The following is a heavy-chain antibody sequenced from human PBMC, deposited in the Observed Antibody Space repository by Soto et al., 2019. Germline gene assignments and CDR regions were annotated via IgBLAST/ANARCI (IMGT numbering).Heavy chain of an antibody. CDR2: IKEDGSEK. CDR3: SRDRWDLPSIGRDYCYYGMDV. D-gene: IGHD1-26*01. CDR1: GFTFSSYW. J-gene: IGHJ6*02. Sequence: EVQLVQSGGGLVQPGGSLRLSCAASGFTFSSYWMNWVRQAPGKGLEWVAIIKEDGSEKNYVDSVKGRFTISRDNAKSSLYLQMNSLGAEDTAVYYCSRDRWDLPSIGRDYCYYGMDVWGQGTTVTVSS. V-gene: IGHV3-7*05.